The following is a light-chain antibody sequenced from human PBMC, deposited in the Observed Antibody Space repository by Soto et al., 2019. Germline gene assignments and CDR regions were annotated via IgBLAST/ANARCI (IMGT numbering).Light chain of an antibody. Sequence: AIQLTQSPSSLSASVGDRVSITCRASQGISSALAWYQHKPGKAPKILIYDASSLQSGVPSRFSGSKSGTECTLPISSLQPEDFATYYCQQLKTYPFTFGQGTRLEIK. CDR2: DAS. J-gene: IGKJ5*01. V-gene: IGKV1-13*02. CDR1: QGISSA. CDR3: QQLKTYPFT.